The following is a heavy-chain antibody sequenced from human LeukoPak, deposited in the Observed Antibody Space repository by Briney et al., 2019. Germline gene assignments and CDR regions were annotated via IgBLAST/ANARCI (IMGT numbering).Heavy chain of an antibody. J-gene: IGHJ6*02. D-gene: IGHD2-2*02. Sequence: SETLSLTCAVYGGSFSGYYWSWIRQPPGKGLEWIGEINHSGSTNYNPSLKSRVTISVDTSKNQFSLKLSSVTAADTAVYYCARVGRVVVPAAIHYYYYGMDVWGQGTTVTVSS. CDR1: GGSFSGYY. CDR2: INHSGST. CDR3: ARVGRVVVPAAIHYYYYGMDV. V-gene: IGHV4-34*01.